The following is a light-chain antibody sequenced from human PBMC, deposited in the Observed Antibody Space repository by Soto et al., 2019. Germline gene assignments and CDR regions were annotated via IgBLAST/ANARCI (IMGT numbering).Light chain of an antibody. Sequence: EILMTQSPSTLSSSVGDRVIITCRASQSISNWLAWYQQKPGKAPHLLIYKASSLKSGATSRFSGSGSGTEFTLTISSLQPDDFATYYCQQYDTYWTFGQGTKVEFK. CDR1: QSISNW. V-gene: IGKV1-5*03. CDR2: KAS. J-gene: IGKJ1*01. CDR3: QQYDTYWT.